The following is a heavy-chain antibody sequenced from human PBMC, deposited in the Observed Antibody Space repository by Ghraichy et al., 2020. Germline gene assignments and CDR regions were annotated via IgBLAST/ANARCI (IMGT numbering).Heavy chain of an antibody. CDR2: ISSSSSYI. CDR1: GFTFSSYS. V-gene: IGHV3-21*01. Sequence: GGSLRLSCAASGFTFSSYSMNWVRQAPGKGLEWVSSISSSSSYIYYADSVKGRFTISRDNAKNSLYLQMNSLRAEDTAVYYCARDRVPFYYYGSGISDKVFYYGMDVGGQGTTVTVSS. CDR3: ARDRVPFYYYGSGISDKVFYYGMDV. D-gene: IGHD3-10*01. J-gene: IGHJ6*02.